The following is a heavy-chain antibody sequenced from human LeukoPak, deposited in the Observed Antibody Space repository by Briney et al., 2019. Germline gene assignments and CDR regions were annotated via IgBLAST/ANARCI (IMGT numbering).Heavy chain of an antibody. Sequence: GGSLRLSCAASGFTFSSYSMNWVRQAPGKGLEWVSPISSSSSYIYYADSVKGRFTIPRDNAKNSLYLQMNSLRAEDTAVYYCARDRREGYSYAPGYFDYWGREPWSPSPQ. D-gene: IGHD5-18*01. CDR2: ISSSSSYI. CDR1: GFTFSSYS. CDR3: ARDRREGYSYAPGYFDY. V-gene: IGHV3-21*01. J-gene: IGHJ4*02.